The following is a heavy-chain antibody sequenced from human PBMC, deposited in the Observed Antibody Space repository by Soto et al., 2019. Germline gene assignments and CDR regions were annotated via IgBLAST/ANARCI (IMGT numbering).Heavy chain of an antibody. CDR1: GGSISSYY. V-gene: IGHV4-59*08. J-gene: IGHJ4*02. CDR3: ARHGRFTMVRVYYFDY. CDR2: IYYSGST. D-gene: IGHD3-10*01. Sequence: SETLSLTCTVSGGSISSYYWSWIRQPPGKGLEWIGYIYYSGSTNYNPSLKSRVTISVDTSKNQFSLKLSSVTAADTAVYYCARHGRFTMVRVYYFDYWGQGTLVTVSS.